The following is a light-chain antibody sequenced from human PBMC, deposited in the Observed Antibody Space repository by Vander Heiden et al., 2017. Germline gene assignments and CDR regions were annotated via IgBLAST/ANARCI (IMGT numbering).Light chain of an antibody. V-gene: IGLV1-51*01. J-gene: IGLJ1*01. CDR3: VTWDTSLSTLA. Sequence: QYVFTQPRSVSAAPGQKVTLSCSGSSSNIENHYVCCYLQLPGKDPKLLIYDKNKRPSGIPDRFSASNSGTCARPGTTGLQTGDEADYDGVTWDTSLSTLAFGPGSQV. CDR2: DKN. CDR1: SSNIENHY.